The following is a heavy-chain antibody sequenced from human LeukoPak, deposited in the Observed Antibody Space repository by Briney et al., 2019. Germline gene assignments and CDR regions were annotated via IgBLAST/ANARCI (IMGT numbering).Heavy chain of an antibody. Sequence: GGSLRLSCAASGFTFSSYSMNWVRQAPGKGLEWVSSISSSSSYIYYADSVKGRFTISRDNAKNSLYLQMNGLRAEDTAVYYCAREGAAAEPGGFDYWGQGTLVTVSS. J-gene: IGHJ4*02. V-gene: IGHV3-21*01. CDR2: ISSSSSYI. D-gene: IGHD6-13*01. CDR1: GFTFSSYS. CDR3: AREGAAAEPGGFDY.